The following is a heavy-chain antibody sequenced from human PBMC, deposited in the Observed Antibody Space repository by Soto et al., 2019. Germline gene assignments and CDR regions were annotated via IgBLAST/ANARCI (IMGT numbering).Heavy chain of an antibody. CDR1: GGSSSSYY. Sequence: SEILPLTWTVSGGSSSSYYWSWIRQPPGKGLEWIGYIYYSGSTNYNPSLKSRVTISVDTSKNQFSLKLSSVTAADTAVYYCGSLIVGARGDWFDPWGQGTLVTVSS. V-gene: IGHV4-59*01. J-gene: IGHJ5*02. CDR2: IYYSGST. CDR3: GSLIVGARGDWFDP. D-gene: IGHD1-26*01.